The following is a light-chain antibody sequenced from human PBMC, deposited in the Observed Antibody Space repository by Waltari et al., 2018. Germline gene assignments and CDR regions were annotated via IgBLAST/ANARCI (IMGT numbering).Light chain of an antibody. CDR1: AFPRQF. CDR2: KDT. J-gene: IGLJ1*01. CDR3: LSADSSGPYLYV. V-gene: IGLV3-25*03. Sequence: SYELTQPPSVSVPPGQPDRTTCPGAAFPRQFAYRSQQKPGPAPVLVIDKDTERPSGIPGRFSGSSSGTTVTLTISGVQAEDEADYYCLSADSSGPYLYVFGTGTTVTVL.